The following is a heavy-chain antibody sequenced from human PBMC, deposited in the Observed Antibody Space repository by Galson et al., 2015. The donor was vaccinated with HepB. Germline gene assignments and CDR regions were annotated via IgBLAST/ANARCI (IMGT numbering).Heavy chain of an antibody. D-gene: IGHD2-15*01. CDR2: IRNKANGYAT. Sequence: SLRLSCAASGFTFSGSAMHWVRQASGKGLEWIGRIRNKANGYATAYGASLKGRFTISRDDSKNTAYLQLNSLKTDDTAVYYCSRHRQTGYCSGGSCYSYYYYYMDVWGKGTTVTVSS. J-gene: IGHJ6*03. V-gene: IGHV3-73*01. CDR3: SRHRQTGYCSGGSCYSYYYYYMDV. CDR1: GFTFSGSA.